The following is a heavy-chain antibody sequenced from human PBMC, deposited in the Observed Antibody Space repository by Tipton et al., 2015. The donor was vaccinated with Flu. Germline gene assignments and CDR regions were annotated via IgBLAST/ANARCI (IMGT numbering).Heavy chain of an antibody. Sequence: GLVKPSETLSLTCTVSSGSIRSTNYFCAWIRQPPGKRLELIGSIYPSGTTYYNPSLKSRVTISVDTSKNQFSLRLNSVTAADTAMYYCARGQDDFWTTSSYNDYWGQGTLVTVSS. CDR2: IYPSGTT. D-gene: IGHD3-3*01. CDR1: SGSIRSTNYF. J-gene: IGHJ4*02. CDR3: ARGQDDFWTTSSYNDY. V-gene: IGHV4-39*01.